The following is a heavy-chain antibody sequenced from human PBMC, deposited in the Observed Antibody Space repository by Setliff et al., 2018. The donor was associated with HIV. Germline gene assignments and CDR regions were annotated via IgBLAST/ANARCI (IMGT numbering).Heavy chain of an antibody. J-gene: IGHJ6*03. V-gene: IGHV3-74*01. CDR3: AKNGGYSSSNYYYYYMDV. D-gene: IGHD6-6*01. CDR2: INSDGSSA. Sequence: GGSLRLSCAASGFTFSNYWMHWVRQAPGKGLVWVSRINSDGSSAYYADSVKGRFTISRDNAKNRLYLQMNSLRAEDTAVYYCAKNGGYSSSNYYYYYMDVWGKGTTVTVSS. CDR1: GFTFSNYW.